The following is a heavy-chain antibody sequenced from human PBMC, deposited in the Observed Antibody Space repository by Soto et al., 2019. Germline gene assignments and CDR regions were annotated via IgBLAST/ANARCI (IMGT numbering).Heavy chain of an antibody. J-gene: IGHJ4*02. CDR2: IYYSGST. Sequence: PSETLSLTCTVSGGSISSYYWSWIRQPPGKGLEWIGYIYYSGSTNYNPSLKSRVTISVDTSKNQFSLKLSSVTAADTAVYYCARGRQEGRFLEWLLTDYWGQGTMVSVYS. CDR1: GGSISSYY. V-gene: IGHV4-59*01. CDR3: ARGRQEGRFLEWLLTDY. D-gene: IGHD3-3*01.